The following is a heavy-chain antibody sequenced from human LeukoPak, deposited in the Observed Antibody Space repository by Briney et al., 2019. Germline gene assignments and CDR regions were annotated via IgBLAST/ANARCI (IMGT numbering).Heavy chain of an antibody. V-gene: IGHV4-34*01. D-gene: IGHD6-6*01. CDR3: ARHGLVAARHAFDM. Sequence: PSETLSLTCAVYGGSFSGYYWSWIRQPPGKGLEWIGEINHSGNTNYNPSLKSRVTISVDTSKNQFSLKLGSVTAADTAVYYCARHGLVAARHAFDMWGQGTMVTVSS. J-gene: IGHJ3*02. CDR1: GGSFSGYY. CDR2: INHSGNT.